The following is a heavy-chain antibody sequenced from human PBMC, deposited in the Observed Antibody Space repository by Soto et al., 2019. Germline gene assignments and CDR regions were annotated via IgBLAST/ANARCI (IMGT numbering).Heavy chain of an antibody. CDR2: FDPEDGET. D-gene: IGHD3-3*01. Sequence: ASVKVSCKVSGYTLTELSMHWVRQAPGKGLEWMGGFDPEDGETIYAQKFQGRVTMTEDTSTDTASMELSSLRSEDTAVYYCATGGIRFLEWLFHYWGQGTLVTVSS. CDR3: ATGGIRFLEWLFHY. J-gene: IGHJ4*02. CDR1: GYTLTELS. V-gene: IGHV1-24*01.